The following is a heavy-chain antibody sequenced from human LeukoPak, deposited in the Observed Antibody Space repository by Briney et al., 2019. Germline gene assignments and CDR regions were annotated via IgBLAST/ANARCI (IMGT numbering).Heavy chain of an antibody. CDR2: IYYSGST. Sequence: SETLSLTCTVSGGSISSYYWSWIRQPPGKGLEWIGYIYYSGSTNYNPSLKSRVTISVDTSKNQFSLKLSPVTAADTAVYYCARAVYGDYVFGHYYCMDVWGKGTTVTVSS. D-gene: IGHD4-17*01. V-gene: IGHV4-59*01. CDR3: ARAVYGDYVFGHYYCMDV. CDR1: GGSISSYY. J-gene: IGHJ6*03.